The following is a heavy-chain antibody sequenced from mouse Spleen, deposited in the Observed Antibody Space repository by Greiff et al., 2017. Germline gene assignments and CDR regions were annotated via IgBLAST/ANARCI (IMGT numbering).Heavy chain of an antibody. D-gene: IGHD3-1*01. J-gene: IGHJ3*01. CDR2: IYPGDGDT. Sequence: QVQLQQPGAELVRPGSSVKLSCKASGYTFTSYWMHWVKQRPGKGLEWIGRIYPGDGDTNYNGKFKGKATLTADKSSSTAYMQLSSLTSEDSAVYFCARGAARATLAYWGQGTLVTVSA. CDR3: ARGAARATLAY. CDR1: GYTFTSYW. V-gene: IGHV1-82*01.